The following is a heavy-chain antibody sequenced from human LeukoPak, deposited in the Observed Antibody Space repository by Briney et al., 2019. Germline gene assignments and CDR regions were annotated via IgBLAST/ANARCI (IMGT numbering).Heavy chain of an antibody. CDR2: ISAYNGNT. Sequence: ASVKVSCKASGYTFTSYGISWVRPAPGQGLAWMGWISAYNGNTNYAQKLQGRVTMTTDTSTSTAYMELRSLRSDDTAVYYCARVEAVAPYYMDGWGKGTTVTVSS. CDR1: GYTFTSYG. CDR3: ARVEAVAPYYMDG. J-gene: IGHJ6*03. V-gene: IGHV1-18*01. D-gene: IGHD6-19*01.